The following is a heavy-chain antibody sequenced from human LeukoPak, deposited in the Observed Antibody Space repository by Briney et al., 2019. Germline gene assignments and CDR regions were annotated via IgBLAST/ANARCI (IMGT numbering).Heavy chain of an antibody. Sequence: ASVKVSCKASGYTFTSYDINWVRQATGQGLEWMGWMNPNSGNTGYAQKFQGRVTITRNTSISTAYMELSSLRSEDTAVYCCARVTYYYGSGSYYMEGNAFDIWGQGTMVTVSS. CDR1: GYTFTSYD. V-gene: IGHV1-8*03. CDR3: ARVTYYYGSGSYYMEGNAFDI. J-gene: IGHJ3*02. CDR2: MNPNSGNT. D-gene: IGHD3-10*01.